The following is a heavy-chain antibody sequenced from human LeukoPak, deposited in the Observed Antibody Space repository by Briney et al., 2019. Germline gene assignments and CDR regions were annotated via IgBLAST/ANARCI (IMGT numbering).Heavy chain of an antibody. CDR2: IWSDGTNQ. Sequence: RAGGSLRLSCAASGFTFSHYGFHWVRQAPGKGLEWVAVIWSDGTNQFYADSVKGRSTISRDSSQKTVYLEMHSLRTEDTAMYYCAKDAQRGFDYSNSLEYWGPGTLVTVSS. J-gene: IGHJ4*02. V-gene: IGHV3-33*06. D-gene: IGHD4-11*01. CDR1: GFTFSHYG. CDR3: AKDAQRGFDYSNSLEY.